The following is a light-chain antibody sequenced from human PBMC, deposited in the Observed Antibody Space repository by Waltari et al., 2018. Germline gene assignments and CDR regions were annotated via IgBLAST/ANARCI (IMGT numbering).Light chain of an antibody. J-gene: IGKJ4*01. V-gene: IGKV1-12*01. CDR3: QQAKSFPLT. CDR2: AAA. Sequence: DIQMTQPPPFVFASVGGRVTIFCRATEDIRSWLAWYQQRPGKAPKLLIYAAANLESGVPSRCRGSGSETNFTLTVSSLQPEDFATYYCQQAKSFPLTFGEGTKVEI. CDR1: EDIRSW.